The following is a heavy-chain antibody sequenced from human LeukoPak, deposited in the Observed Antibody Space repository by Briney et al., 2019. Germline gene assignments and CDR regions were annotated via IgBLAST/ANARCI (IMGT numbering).Heavy chain of an antibody. D-gene: IGHD4-17*01. CDR3: ARAWEAYGDGHLYMDV. CDR2: MNPNSGNT. V-gene: IGHV1-8*03. Sequence: ASVKVSCKASGYTFTSYDINWVRQATGQGLEWMGWMNPNSGNTGYAQKFQGRVTITRNTSISTAHMELSSLRSEDTAVYYCARAWEAYGDGHLYMDVWGKGTTVTVSS. J-gene: IGHJ6*03. CDR1: GYTFTSYD.